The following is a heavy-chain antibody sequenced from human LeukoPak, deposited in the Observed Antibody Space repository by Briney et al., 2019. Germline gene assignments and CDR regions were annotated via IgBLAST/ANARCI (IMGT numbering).Heavy chain of an antibody. J-gene: IGHJ4*02. CDR3: ARGLTGDSEGFDY. D-gene: IGHD7-27*01. Sequence: GGSLRLSCAASGFTFSSYAMSWVRQAPGKGLEWVANIKQDGSEKYYVDSVKGRFTISRDNAKNSLYLQMNSLRVEDTAVYYCARGLTGDSEGFDYWGQGTLVTVSS. CDR1: GFTFSSYA. V-gene: IGHV3-7*01. CDR2: IKQDGSEK.